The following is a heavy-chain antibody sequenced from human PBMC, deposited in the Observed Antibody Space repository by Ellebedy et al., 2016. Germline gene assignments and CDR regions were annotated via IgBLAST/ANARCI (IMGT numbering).Heavy chain of an antibody. J-gene: IGHJ2*01. CDR1: GFNFGDYA. Sequence: GGSLRLXCKTSGFNFGDYAVSWFRQAPGKGVQWVGFIRTNAYRATTEYAASVRGRFVISRDDSKSIAFLQMNSLKTEDTALYYCSRSFCSSTSCYRWYFDLWGRGTLVTVTS. D-gene: IGHD2-2*01. V-gene: IGHV3-49*03. CDR2: IRTNAYRATT. CDR3: SRSFCSSTSCYRWYFDL.